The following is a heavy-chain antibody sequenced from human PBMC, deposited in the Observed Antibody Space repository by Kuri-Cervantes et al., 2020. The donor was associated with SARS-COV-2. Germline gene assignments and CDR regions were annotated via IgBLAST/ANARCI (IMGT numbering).Heavy chain of an antibody. D-gene: IGHD2-2*01. Sequence: GESLKISCAASGFTFSSYWMSWVRQAPGKGLEWVANIKQDGSEKYYVDSVKRRFTISRDNAKNSLYLQMNSLRAEDTAVYYCARYSSTSVIYYYMDVWGKGTTVTVSS. CDR3: ARYSSTSVIYYYMDV. J-gene: IGHJ6*03. V-gene: IGHV3-7*01. CDR2: IKQDGSEK. CDR1: GFTFSSYW.